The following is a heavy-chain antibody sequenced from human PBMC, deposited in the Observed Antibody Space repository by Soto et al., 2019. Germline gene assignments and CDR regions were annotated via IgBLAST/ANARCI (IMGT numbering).Heavy chain of an antibody. CDR2: INPNGGST. CDR1: AEAKTREL. V-gene: IGHV1-46*01. CDR3: ASSSGGVFGSIIEGSSCFAP. J-gene: IGHJ5*02. D-gene: IGHD3-10*02. Sequence: APVNGAGTAAAEAKTRELRDRGIQTHKNVFEWMGIINPNGGSTRFAQTFQGRITMTTDTSTSTVYMELRSLSSEDTAVYYCASSSGGVFGSIIEGSSCFAPWGQPSLVTVS.